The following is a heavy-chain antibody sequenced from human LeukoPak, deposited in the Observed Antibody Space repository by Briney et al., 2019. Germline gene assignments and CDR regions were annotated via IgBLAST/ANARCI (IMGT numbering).Heavy chain of an antibody. CDR3: ARLGTSGWFDI. Sequence: GGSLRLSCAASGFTVSSNYMSWVRQAPGKGLEWVSGIYSGGGTYYADSVKGRFTVSRHNSKNTLYLQMSSLRLDDTAVYYCARLGTSGWFDIWGQGTMVTVS. J-gene: IGHJ3*02. CDR2: IYSGGGT. CDR1: GFTVSSNY. V-gene: IGHV3-53*04. D-gene: IGHD6-19*01.